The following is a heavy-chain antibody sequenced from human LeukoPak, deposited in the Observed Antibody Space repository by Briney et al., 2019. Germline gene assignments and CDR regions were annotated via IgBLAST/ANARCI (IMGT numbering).Heavy chain of an antibody. D-gene: IGHD2-15*01. CDR2: MSYDGSNK. Sequence: GRSLRLSCAASGFTFSSYGMHWVRQAPGKGLEWVAVMSYDGSNKYYADSVRGRFTISRDNSKNTLYLQMNSLRAEDTAVYYCAKGGVAAIFDYWGQGTLVTVSS. CDR3: AKGGVAAIFDY. CDR1: GFTFSSYG. V-gene: IGHV3-30*18. J-gene: IGHJ4*02.